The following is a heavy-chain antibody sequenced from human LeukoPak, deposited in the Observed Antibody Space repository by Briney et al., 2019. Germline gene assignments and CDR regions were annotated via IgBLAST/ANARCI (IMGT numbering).Heavy chain of an antibody. Sequence: SETLSLTCTVSGGSISSGGYYWSWIRQHLGKGLEWIGYINYSGSTYCTPSLKSRVTISVDRSKNQFSLKLSSVTAADTAVYYCARVTMVRGVHPWGQGTLVTVSS. CDR1: GGSISSGGYY. D-gene: IGHD3-10*01. J-gene: IGHJ5*02. CDR2: INYSGST. V-gene: IGHV4-31*03. CDR3: ARVTMVRGVHP.